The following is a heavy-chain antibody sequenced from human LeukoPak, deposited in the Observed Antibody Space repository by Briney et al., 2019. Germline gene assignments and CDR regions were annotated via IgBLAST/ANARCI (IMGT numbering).Heavy chain of an antibody. V-gene: IGHV1-18*01. CDR2: ISTSKGNT. CDR1: GYTFTSNG. J-gene: IGHJ4*02. Sequence: ASVKVSCKASGYTFTSNGISWVRQAPGQGLEWMGWISTSKGNTNYAQKFQGGVTMTRDTSTSTAYMELRGLRSDDTVFFHGADGIRDSFERWGQGSLVTVSS. D-gene: IGHD3-9*01. CDR3: ADGIRDSFER.